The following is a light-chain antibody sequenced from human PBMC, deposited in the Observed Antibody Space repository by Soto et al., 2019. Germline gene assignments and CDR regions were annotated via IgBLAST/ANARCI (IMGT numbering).Light chain of an antibody. J-gene: IGLJ7*01. Sequence: QSVLTQPPLASGTPGQRVTISCSGSSSNIGSNTVSWFQQLPGRAPKLLLYNNIYRPSGVPDRFSGSKSGTSASLAISGLQSEDEADYYCAAWDDSLDGHVVFGGGTQLTVL. CDR3: AAWDDSLDGHVV. CDR1: SSNIGSNT. V-gene: IGLV1-44*01. CDR2: NNI.